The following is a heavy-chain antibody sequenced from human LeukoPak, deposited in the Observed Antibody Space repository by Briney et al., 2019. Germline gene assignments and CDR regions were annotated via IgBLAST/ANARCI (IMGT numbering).Heavy chain of an antibody. D-gene: IGHD2-15*01. V-gene: IGHV3-64*01. CDR1: GFTFSSYA. J-gene: IGHJ3*02. Sequence: GGSLRLSCAASGFTFSSYAMHWVRQPPGKGLEYVSAINNNGGPTYYANSVKGRFTISRDNSNNTLYLQMGSLRAEDMAVYYCARALGSGRRHDAFDIWGQGTMVTVSS. CDR2: INNNGGPT. CDR3: ARALGSGRRHDAFDI.